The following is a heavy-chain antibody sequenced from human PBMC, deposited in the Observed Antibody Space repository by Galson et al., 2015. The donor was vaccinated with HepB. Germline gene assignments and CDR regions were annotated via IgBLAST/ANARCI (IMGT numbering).Heavy chain of an antibody. CDR2: ISSYNGNS. Sequence: SVKVSCKASGYTFTSDGISWVRQAPGQGLEWMGWISSYNGNSNSAQKLQGRFSMTTDTSTSTAYMDLRSLRSDDTAMYYCARDLGSLYYYGSGSDAFDIWGQGTMVTVSS. D-gene: IGHD3-10*01. CDR3: ARDLGSLYYYGSGSDAFDI. J-gene: IGHJ3*02. V-gene: IGHV1-18*01. CDR1: GYTFTSDG.